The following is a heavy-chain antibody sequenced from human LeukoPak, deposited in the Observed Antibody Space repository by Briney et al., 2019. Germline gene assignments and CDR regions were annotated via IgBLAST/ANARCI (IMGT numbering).Heavy chain of an antibody. V-gene: IGHV3-21*01. J-gene: IGHJ6*02. CDR1: GFTFSSYS. D-gene: IGHD3-3*01. CDR2: ISSSSSYI. Sequence: TTGGSLRLSCAASGFTFSSYSMNWVRQAPGKGLEWVSSISSSSSYIYYADSVKGRFTISRDNAKNSLYLQMNSLRAEDTAVYYCARDRDYDFWSGYYNPYYYYYGMDVWGQGTTVTVSS. CDR3: ARDRDYDFWSGYYNPYYYYYGMDV.